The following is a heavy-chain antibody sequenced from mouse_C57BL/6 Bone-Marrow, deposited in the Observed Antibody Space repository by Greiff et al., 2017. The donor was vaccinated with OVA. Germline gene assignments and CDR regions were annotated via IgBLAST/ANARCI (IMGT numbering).Heavy chain of an antibody. J-gene: IGHJ4*01. CDR2: IWSGGST. V-gene: IGHV2-2*01. CDR1: GFSLTSYG. D-gene: IGHD1-1*01. CDR3: ASPYYYGSSYGYAMDY. Sequence: QVQLKESGPGLVQPSQSLSITCTVSGFSLTSYGVHWVRQSPGKGLEWLGVIWSGGSTDYNAAFISRLSISKDNSKSQVFFKMNSLQADDTAIYYCASPYYYGSSYGYAMDYWGQGTSVTVSS.